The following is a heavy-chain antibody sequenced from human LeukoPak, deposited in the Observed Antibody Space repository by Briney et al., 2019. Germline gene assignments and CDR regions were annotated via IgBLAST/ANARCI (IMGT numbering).Heavy chain of an antibody. CDR1: GGSISSYY. D-gene: IGHD3-3*01. J-gene: IGHJ5*02. Sequence: SETLSLTCTVPGGSISSYYWSWIRQPPGKGLEWIGYIDYSGSTNYNPSLKSRVTISVDTSKNQFSLKLSSVTAADTAVYYCARVGYDFWSGNNNWFDPWDQGTLVTVSS. V-gene: IGHV4-59*12. CDR2: IDYSGST. CDR3: ARVGYDFWSGNNNWFDP.